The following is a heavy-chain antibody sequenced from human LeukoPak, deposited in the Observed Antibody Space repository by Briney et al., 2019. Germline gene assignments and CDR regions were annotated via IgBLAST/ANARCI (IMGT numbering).Heavy chain of an antibody. J-gene: IGHJ4*02. CDR2: IYSGGST. CDR1: GFTVSSNY. D-gene: IGHD3-22*01. CDR3: AKHYYDSSGYYHHFDY. Sequence: PGGSLRLSCAASGFTVSSNYMSWVRQAPGKGLEWVSVIYSGGSTYYADSVKGRFTISRDNSKNTLYLQMNSLRAEDTAVYYCAKHYYDSSGYYHHFDYWGQGTLVTVSS. V-gene: IGHV3-53*01.